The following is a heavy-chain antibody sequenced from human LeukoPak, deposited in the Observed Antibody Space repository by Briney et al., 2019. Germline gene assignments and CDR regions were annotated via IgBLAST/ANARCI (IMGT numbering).Heavy chain of an antibody. CDR2: IKQDGNER. D-gene: IGHD3/OR15-3a*01. CDR3: ARGPWTARDYFDY. Sequence: GGSLRLSCAASRFTFSSYWMNWVRQAPGKGLEWVANIKQDGNERYYVDSAKGRFTISRDNAKNSLYLQMNSLGAEDTAVYYCARGPWTARDYFDYWGHGTLVTVSS. V-gene: IGHV3-7*03. J-gene: IGHJ4*01. CDR1: RFTFSSYW.